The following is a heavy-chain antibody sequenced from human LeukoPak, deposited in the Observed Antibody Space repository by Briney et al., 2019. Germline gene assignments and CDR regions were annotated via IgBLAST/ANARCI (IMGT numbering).Heavy chain of an antibody. D-gene: IGHD3-16*01. CDR2: INHSGST. Sequence: SQTLSLTCTVSGGSISSGSYYWSWIRQPPGKGPEWIGEINHSGSTNYNPSLKSRVTISVDTSKNQFSLKLSSVTAADTAVYYCARDHGVWYYFDYWGQGTLVTVSS. J-gene: IGHJ4*02. V-gene: IGHV4-39*07. CDR3: ARDHGVWYYFDY. CDR1: GGSISSGSYY.